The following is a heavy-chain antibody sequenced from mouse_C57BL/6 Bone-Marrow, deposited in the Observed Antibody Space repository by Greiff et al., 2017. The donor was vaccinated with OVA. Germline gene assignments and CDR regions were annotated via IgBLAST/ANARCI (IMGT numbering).Heavy chain of an antibody. J-gene: IGHJ4*01. CDR3: ARDAMDY. V-gene: IGHV1-50*01. Sequence: QVQLQQPGAELVKPGASVKLSCKASGYTFTSYWMQWVKQRPGPGLEWIGEIDPSDSYTNYNQKFKGKATLTVDTSSSTAYMQLSSLTSEDSAVYYCARDAMDYWGQGTSVTVSS. CDR1: GYTFTSYW. CDR2: IDPSDSYT.